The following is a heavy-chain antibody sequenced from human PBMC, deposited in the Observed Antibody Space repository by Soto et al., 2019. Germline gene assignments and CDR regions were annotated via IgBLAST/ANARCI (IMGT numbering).Heavy chain of an antibody. J-gene: IGHJ4*02. CDR2: ISSSGNTV. V-gene: IGHV3-48*03. CDR1: RFTFSTYE. Sequence: PGWSLRLSCAASRFTFSTYEMNWVRQAPGKGLEWVSYISSSGNTVYYADSVKGRFTISRDNTRNSLYLQMNSLRDEDTVLYYCVRYCSTTLCNGVATRTFDYWGQGTLVTVSS. D-gene: IGHD2-2*01. CDR3: VRYCSTTLCNGVATRTFDY.